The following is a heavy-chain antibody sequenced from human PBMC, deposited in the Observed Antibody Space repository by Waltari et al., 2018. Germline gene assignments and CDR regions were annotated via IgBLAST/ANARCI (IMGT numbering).Heavy chain of an antibody. CDR3: AKDGGYCSSTSCYFDY. Sequence: EVQLVESGGGLVQPGGSLRLSCAASGFTFSSYAMSWVRQAPGKGLEWVSAISGRGGSTYYADSVKGRFTISRDNSKNTLYLQMNSLRAEDTAVYYCAKDGGYCSSTSCYFDYWGQATLVTVSS. CDR1: GFTFSSYA. V-gene: IGHV3-23*04. D-gene: IGHD2-2*03. CDR2: ISGRGGST. J-gene: IGHJ4*02.